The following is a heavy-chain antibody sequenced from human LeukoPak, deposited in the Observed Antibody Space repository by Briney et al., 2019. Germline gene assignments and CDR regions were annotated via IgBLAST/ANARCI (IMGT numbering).Heavy chain of an antibody. V-gene: IGHV3-21*01. D-gene: IGHD1-1*01. CDR3: ATGTTSGSYYFAY. J-gene: IGHJ4*02. Sequence: GGSLRLSCAASGFTFSSYCMNWVRQAPGKGLEWVSSITSGSSYIYYTDSVKGRFTISRDNAKNSLYLQMNSLRAEDTAVYYCATGTTSGSYYFAYWGQGTLVTVSS. CDR2: ITSGSSYI. CDR1: GFTFSSYC.